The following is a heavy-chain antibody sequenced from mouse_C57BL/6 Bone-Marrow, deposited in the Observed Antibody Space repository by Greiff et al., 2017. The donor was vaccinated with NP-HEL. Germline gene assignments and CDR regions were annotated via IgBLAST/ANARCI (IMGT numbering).Heavy chain of an antibody. V-gene: IGHV1-54*01. CDR1: GYAFTNYL. J-gene: IGHJ2*01. Sequence: QVQLQQSGAELVRPGTSVKVSCKASGYAFTNYLIEWVKQRPGQGLEWIGVINPGSGGTNYNEKFKGKATLTADKSSSTAYMQLSSLTSEDSAVYFCAREGTVPPYYFDYWGQGTTLTVSS. D-gene: IGHD3-3*01. CDR2: INPGSGGT. CDR3: AREGTVPPYYFDY.